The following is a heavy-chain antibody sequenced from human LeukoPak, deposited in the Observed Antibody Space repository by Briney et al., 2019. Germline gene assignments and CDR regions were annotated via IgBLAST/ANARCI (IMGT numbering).Heavy chain of an antibody. J-gene: IGHJ4*02. Sequence: PGGSLSLSCAASGSTFSSYWMHWVRKAPGKGMVWVSRINSDGSSTSYADSAKGRFTIARDNAKNRLYLQVNSLRAEDTAVYYCAREGDSSGYYYLDYWGQGTLVTVSS. V-gene: IGHV3-74*01. D-gene: IGHD3-22*01. CDR1: GSTFSSYW. CDR3: AREGDSSGYYYLDY. CDR2: INSDGSST.